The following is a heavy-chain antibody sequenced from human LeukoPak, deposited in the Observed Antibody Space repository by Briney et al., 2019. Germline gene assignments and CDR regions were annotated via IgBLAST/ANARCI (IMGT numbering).Heavy chain of an antibody. CDR2: IDPRSGST. D-gene: IGHD3-22*01. V-gene: IGHV1-46*01. J-gene: IGHJ4*02. CDR1: GYTFSMYY. Sequence: ASVKVSCKASGYTFSMYYMHWVRQAPGQGLEWMGIIDPRSGSTTYAQKFQGRLTMTRDMSTGTFYMELNSLKFEDTAVYYCARGLVYSDSSLHIGSLDFWGQGTLVTVSS. CDR3: ARGLVYSDSSLHIGSLDF.